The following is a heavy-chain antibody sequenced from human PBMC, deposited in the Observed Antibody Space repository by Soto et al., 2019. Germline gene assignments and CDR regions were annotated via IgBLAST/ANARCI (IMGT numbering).Heavy chain of an antibody. CDR1: GYTFTSYY. CDR3: ARDQSAIFGVVIGPRDYYYGMDV. V-gene: IGHV1-46*01. J-gene: IGHJ6*02. CDR2: INPSGGST. Sequence: RASVKVSCKASGYTFTSYYMHWVRQAPGQGLEWMGIINPSGGSTSYAQKFQGRVTMTRGTSTSTVYMELSSLRSEDTAVYYCARDQSAIFGVVIGPRDYYYGMDVWGQGTTVTVSS. D-gene: IGHD3-3*01.